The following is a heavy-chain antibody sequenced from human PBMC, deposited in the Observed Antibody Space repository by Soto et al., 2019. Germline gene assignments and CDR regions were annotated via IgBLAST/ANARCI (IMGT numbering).Heavy chain of an antibody. CDR2: IYYSGST. Sequence: QVQLQESGPGLVKPSQTLSLTCTVSGGSISSGDYYWSWIRQPPGKGLEWIGYIYYSGSTYYNPSLKSRVXXSXDXXKNQFSLKLSAVTAADTAVYYCARRDMIVGEYFQHWGQGTLVTVSS. D-gene: IGHD3-22*01. CDR3: ARRDMIVGEYFQH. V-gene: IGHV4-30-4*01. J-gene: IGHJ1*01. CDR1: GGSISSGDYY.